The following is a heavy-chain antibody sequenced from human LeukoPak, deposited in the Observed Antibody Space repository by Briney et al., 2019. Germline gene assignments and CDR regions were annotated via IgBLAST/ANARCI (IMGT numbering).Heavy chain of an antibody. V-gene: IGHV4-34*01. Sequence: SETLSPTCAVYGGSFSSYYWSWIRQPPGRGLEWIGEINHSGSTNYNPSLKSRVTISVDTSKNQFSLKLSSVTAADTAVYYCARGRGYYYDSSGYIYFDYWGQGTLVTVS. J-gene: IGHJ4*02. D-gene: IGHD3-22*01. CDR1: GGSFSSYY. CDR3: ARGRGYYYDSSGYIYFDY. CDR2: INHSGST.